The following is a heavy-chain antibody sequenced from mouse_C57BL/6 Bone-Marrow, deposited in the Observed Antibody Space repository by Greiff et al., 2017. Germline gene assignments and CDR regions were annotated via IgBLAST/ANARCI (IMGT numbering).Heavy chain of an antibody. V-gene: IGHV5-6*01. CDR3: ADGYPWFAY. CDR1: GFTFSSYG. D-gene: IGHD2-3*01. J-gene: IGHJ3*01. Sequence: EVKLVESGGDFVKPGGSLKLSCAASGFTFSSYGMSWVRQTPDKRLEWVATISSGGSYTYYPDSVKGRFTISRDNAKNTLYLQMSSLKSEDTAMYYCADGYPWFAYWGQGTLVTVSA. CDR2: ISSGGSYT.